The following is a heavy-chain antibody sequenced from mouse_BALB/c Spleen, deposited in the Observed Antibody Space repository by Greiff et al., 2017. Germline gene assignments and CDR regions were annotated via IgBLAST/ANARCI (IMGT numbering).Heavy chain of an antibody. CDR1: GYTFTNYW. V-gene: IGHV1-63*02. Sequence: QVQLQQSGAELVRPGTSVKISCKASGYTFTNYWLGWVKQRPGHGLEWIGDIYPGGGYTNYNEKFKGKATLTADTSSSTAYMQLSSLTSEDSAVYFCARRVLYYGSSYRYFDVWGAGTTVTVSS. D-gene: IGHD1-1*01. CDR3: ARRVLYYGSSYRYFDV. J-gene: IGHJ1*01. CDR2: IYPGGGYT.